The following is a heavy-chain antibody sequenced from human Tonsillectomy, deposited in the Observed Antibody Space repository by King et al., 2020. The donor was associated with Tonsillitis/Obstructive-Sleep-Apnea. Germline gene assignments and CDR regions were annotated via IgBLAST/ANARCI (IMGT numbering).Heavy chain of an antibody. CDR3: AIAALRWYFYL. CDR2: ISGFNGNT. CDR1: GYTFTSYG. Sequence: QLVQSGAEVKKPGASVKVSCKASGYTFTSYGITWVRQAPGRGLEWMGWISGFNGNTNYAQKLQGRVTMTIDKSTNTAYMELRSRRSADTAVYYCAIAALRWYFYLWGRGTLITVSS. J-gene: IGHJ2*01. V-gene: IGHV1-18*01. D-gene: IGHD2-15*01.